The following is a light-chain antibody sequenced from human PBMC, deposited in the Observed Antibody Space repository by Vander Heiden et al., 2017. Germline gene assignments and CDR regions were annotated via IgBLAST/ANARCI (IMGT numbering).Light chain of an antibody. J-gene: IGKJ4*01. CDR1: QEICSW. Sequence: DIHMTQSPSSVSASAGDRVTITCRASQEICSWIDWYRQQPGRASMLRIYAASSLQSGVAARFSGSGSGTDFTLTIRSLEAEDFATNSCQQANSFPLTCGGGTKVEIK. CDR3: QQANSFPLT. CDR2: AAS. V-gene: IGKV1-12*01.